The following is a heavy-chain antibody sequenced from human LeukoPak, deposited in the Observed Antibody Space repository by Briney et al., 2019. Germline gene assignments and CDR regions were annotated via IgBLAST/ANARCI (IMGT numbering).Heavy chain of an antibody. J-gene: IGHJ4*02. Sequence: PGGSLRLSCAASGFTFSSYAMSWVRQAPGKGLEWVSGISGSGGSTVYADSVQGRFTISRDNSKNTLYLQMNSLRAEDTAVYYCANVAGPFDYWGQGTLVTVSS. CDR2: ISGSGGST. D-gene: IGHD6-19*01. V-gene: IGHV3-23*01. CDR3: ANVAGPFDY. CDR1: GFTFSSYA.